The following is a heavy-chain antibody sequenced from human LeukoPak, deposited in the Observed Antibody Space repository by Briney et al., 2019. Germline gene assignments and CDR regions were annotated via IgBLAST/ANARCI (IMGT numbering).Heavy chain of an antibody. J-gene: IGHJ3*02. CDR1: AYDFTIYW. CDR3: ARHRSSGSPARALDI. V-gene: IGHV5-51*01. D-gene: IGHD1-26*01. CDR2: IYPGDSDT. Sequence: GESLKISCKTSAYDFTIYWIGWVRQMPGKGLEWMGTIYPGDSDTKYNPSFQDRVTISADRSISTTYLQWSSLKASDTAMYFCARHRSSGSPARALDIWGQGTLVTVSS.